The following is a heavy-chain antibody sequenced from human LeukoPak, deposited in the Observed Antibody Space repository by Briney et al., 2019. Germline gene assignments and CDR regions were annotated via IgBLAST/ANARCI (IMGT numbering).Heavy chain of an antibody. V-gene: IGHV5-51*01. CDR3: ARQFTAAGTHYYYYYGMDV. J-gene: IGHJ6*02. CDR2: IYPGDSDT. Sequence: GESLKISCKGSGYSFTSYWIGWVRPMPGKGLEWMGIIYPGDSDTRYSPSFQGQVTISADKSISTAYLQWSSLKASDTAMYYCARQFTAAGTHYYYYYGMDVWGQGTTVTVSS. CDR1: GYSFTSYW. D-gene: IGHD6-13*01.